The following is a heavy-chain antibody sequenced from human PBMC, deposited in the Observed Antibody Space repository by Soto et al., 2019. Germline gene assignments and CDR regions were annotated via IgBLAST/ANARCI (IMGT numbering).Heavy chain of an antibody. D-gene: IGHD4-17*01. V-gene: IGHV3-21*01. Sequence: PGGSLRLSCAASGFSFGSYALSWVRQTPGKGLEWVSSISTSGSYIYYTDSVKGRFTISRDNAKNSLYLQMNSLRAEDTAIYFCARARGDYLFDYWGQGTLVTVSS. CDR3: ARARGDYLFDY. J-gene: IGHJ4*02. CDR1: GFSFGSYA. CDR2: ISTSGSYI.